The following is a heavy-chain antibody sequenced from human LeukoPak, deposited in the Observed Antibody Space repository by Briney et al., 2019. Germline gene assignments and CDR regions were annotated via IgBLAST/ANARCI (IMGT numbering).Heavy chain of an antibody. CDR1: GYTFTGYY. D-gene: IGHD3-3*01. Sequence: APVKVSCKASGYTFTGYYMHWVRQAPGQGLEWMGRISAYNGNTNYAQKLQGRVTMTTDTSTSTAYMELRSLRSDDTAVYYCARVPYYDFWSGSNYYYGMDVWGQGSTVTVSS. J-gene: IGHJ6*02. CDR2: ISAYNGNT. CDR3: ARVPYYDFWSGSNYYYGMDV. V-gene: IGHV1-18*04.